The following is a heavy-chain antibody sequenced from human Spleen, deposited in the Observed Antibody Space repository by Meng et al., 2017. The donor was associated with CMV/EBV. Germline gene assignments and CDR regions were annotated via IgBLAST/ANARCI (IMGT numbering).Heavy chain of an antibody. CDR2: IRFDGTNK. Sequence: GGSLRLSCAASGFTFSGYGMYWVRQAPGKGLEWVAFIRFDGTNKYYADSVRGRFTISRDNSKNTLYLQINSLRADDTAVYYCARDLWEGGFWSPTLYFDSWGQGTLVTVSS. D-gene: IGHD3-3*01. V-gene: IGHV3-30*02. J-gene: IGHJ4*02. CDR3: ARDLWEGGFWSPTLYFDS. CDR1: GFTFSGYG.